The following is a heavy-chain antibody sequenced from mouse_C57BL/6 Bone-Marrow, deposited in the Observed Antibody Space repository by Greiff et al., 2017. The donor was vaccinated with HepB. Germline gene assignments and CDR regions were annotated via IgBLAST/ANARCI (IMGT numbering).Heavy chain of an antibody. CDR3: ARERAYYSNYDAMDY. D-gene: IGHD2-5*01. J-gene: IGHJ4*01. Sequence: VQLQQPGAELVRPGTSVKLSCKASGYTFTSYWMHWVKQRPGQGLEWIGVIDPSDSYTNYNQKFKGKATLTVDTSSSTAYMQLSSLTSEDSAVYYCARERAYYSNYDAMDYWGQGTSVTVSS. CDR1: GYTFTSYW. V-gene: IGHV1-59*01. CDR2: IDPSDSYT.